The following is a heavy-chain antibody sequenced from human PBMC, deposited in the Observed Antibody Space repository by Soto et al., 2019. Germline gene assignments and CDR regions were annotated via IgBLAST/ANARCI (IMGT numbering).Heavy chain of an antibody. V-gene: IGHV3-23*01. CDR3: AKYLSFRWLTPDS. Sequence: EVQLLESGGGLVQPGGSLRLSCAASGFTFSSYDMSWVRQAPGKGLEWVSAITVSGGHTYYADSVKGRFTISRDNSKNTLYLQMNSLRAEDTALYYCAKYLSFRWLTPDSWGQGTLVTVSS. CDR2: ITVSGGHT. J-gene: IGHJ4*02. D-gene: IGHD6-19*01. CDR1: GFTFSSYD.